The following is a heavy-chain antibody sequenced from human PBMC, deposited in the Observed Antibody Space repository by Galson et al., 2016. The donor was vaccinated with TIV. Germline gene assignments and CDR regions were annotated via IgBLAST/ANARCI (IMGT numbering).Heavy chain of an antibody. CDR3: AKSAGYTDYYYYFDY. V-gene: IGHV3-23*01. J-gene: IGHJ4*02. CDR2: TSGSGDDS. Sequence: SLRLSCAGSGFFFSSYAMSWVRQAPGKGLEWVAATSGSGDDSSYSDYVKGRFVISRENSKKTLFLQMNRLRAEDTAVYYCAKSAGYTDYYYYFDYWGQGALVTVSS. CDR1: GFFFSSYA. D-gene: IGHD3-9*01.